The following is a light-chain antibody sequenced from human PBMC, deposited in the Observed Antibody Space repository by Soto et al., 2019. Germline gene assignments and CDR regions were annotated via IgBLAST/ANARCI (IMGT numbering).Light chain of an antibody. Sequence: IQLTQSPSSLSASVGDRVTISCRASQGITSYFAWYQQRPGKAPNLLIYGASTLQSGVPSRFSGSGSGTDFTRTISSLQPEDFATYYYQELNSYPRAFGQGTKVEMK. J-gene: IGKJ1*01. CDR3: QELNSYPRA. V-gene: IGKV1-9*01. CDR1: QGITSY. CDR2: GAS.